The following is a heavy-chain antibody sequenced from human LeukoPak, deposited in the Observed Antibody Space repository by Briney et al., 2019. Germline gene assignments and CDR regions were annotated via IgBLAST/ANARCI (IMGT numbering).Heavy chain of an antibody. CDR2: VNPNSGGT. CDR3: ARDLSLLWFGELKGSVDY. J-gene: IGHJ4*02. V-gene: IGHV1-2*02. D-gene: IGHD3-10*01. CDR1: VSTFTGYY. Sequence: GASVKVSCKASVSTFTGYYMHWVRQAPGQGLEWMGWVNPNSGGTNYAQKFQGRVTMTRDTSISTDYMELSRLRSDDTAVYYCARDLSLLWFGELKGSVDYWGQGTLVTVSS.